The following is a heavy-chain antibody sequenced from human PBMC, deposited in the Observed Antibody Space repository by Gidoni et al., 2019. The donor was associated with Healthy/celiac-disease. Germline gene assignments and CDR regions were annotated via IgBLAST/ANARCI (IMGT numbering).Heavy chain of an antibody. D-gene: IGHD1-26*01. CDR2: IYTSGRT. CDR3: ARDGILGSLGYYYGMDV. Sequence: QVQLQESGPGLVKPSQTLSLTCPVSGCSISSGSYYWSWIRQPAGKGLEWIGRIYTSGRTNYNPSLKSRVTISVDTSKNQFSLKLSSVTAADTAVYYCARDGILGSLGYYYGMDVWGQGTTVTVSS. V-gene: IGHV4-61*02. CDR1: GCSISSGSYY. J-gene: IGHJ6*02.